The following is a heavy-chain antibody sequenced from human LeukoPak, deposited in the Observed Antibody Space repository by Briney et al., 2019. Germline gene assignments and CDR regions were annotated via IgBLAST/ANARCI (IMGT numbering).Heavy chain of an antibody. J-gene: IGHJ4*02. CDR2: ISGSGGST. Sequence: GGSLRLSCAASGFTFSSYAMSWVRQAPGKGLEWVSAISGSGGSTYYADAVKGRFTISRDNSKNTLYLQMHSLRAVATAVYYCAKDAGSSGYYPFDYWGQGTLVTVSS. CDR1: GFTFSSYA. V-gene: IGHV3-23*01. D-gene: IGHD3-22*01. CDR3: AKDAGSSGYYPFDY.